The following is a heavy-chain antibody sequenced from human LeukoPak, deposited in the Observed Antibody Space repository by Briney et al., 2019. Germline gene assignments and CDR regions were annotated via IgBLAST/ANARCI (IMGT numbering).Heavy chain of an antibody. V-gene: IGHV3-23*01. D-gene: IGHD3-9*01. CDR3: AKDQSMAVDILTGYYPDY. Sequence: GGSLRLSCAASGFTFSSYAMSWVRQAPGKGLEWVSAISGSGGSTYYADSVKGRFTISRDNSKNTLYLQMNSLRAEDTAVYYCAKDQSMAVDILTGYYPDYWGQGTLVTASS. CDR2: ISGSGGST. CDR1: GFTFSSYA. J-gene: IGHJ4*02.